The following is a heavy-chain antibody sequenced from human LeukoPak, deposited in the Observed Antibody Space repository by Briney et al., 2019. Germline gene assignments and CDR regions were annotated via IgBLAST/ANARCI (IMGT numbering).Heavy chain of an antibody. D-gene: IGHD1-26*01. Sequence: SETLSLTCSVSSDSFTDYYWTWIRQPAGRGLEWLGRISTPGSTNYNPSLKSRLTMSVDTSNKQFSLRLTSVTAADTAVYYCARATGRYSPFFDYWGQGILVTVSS. CDR3: ARATGRYSPFFDY. J-gene: IGHJ4*02. V-gene: IGHV4-4*07. CDR2: ISTPGST. CDR1: SDSFTDYY.